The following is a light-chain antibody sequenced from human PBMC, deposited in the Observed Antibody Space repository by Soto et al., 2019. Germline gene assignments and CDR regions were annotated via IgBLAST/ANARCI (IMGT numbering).Light chain of an antibody. CDR2: AAS. CDR3: QQRYSTPRT. J-gene: IGKJ1*01. V-gene: IGKV1-39*01. Sequence: DIQRTQSPSSLSASVEDTVTIACRTSQSISNYVNWYQKKPGKATTLRIYAASTLQTGVPSRVSGRVAETDVTLTISGLQHVDWATYDGQQRYSTPRTFGQGTKVDI. CDR1: QSISNY.